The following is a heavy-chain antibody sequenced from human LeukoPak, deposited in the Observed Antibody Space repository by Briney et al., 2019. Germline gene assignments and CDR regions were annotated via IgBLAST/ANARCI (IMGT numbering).Heavy chain of an antibody. D-gene: IGHD3-10*01. Sequence: ASVKVSCKASGYTFTGYYMHWVRPAPGQGLEWMGWINPNSGGTNYAQKFQGWVTMTRDTSISTAYMELSRLRSDDTAVYYCARGAIMVRGVTPTFDYWGQGTLVTVSS. V-gene: IGHV1-2*04. CDR2: INPNSGGT. J-gene: IGHJ4*02. CDR3: ARGAIMVRGVTPTFDY. CDR1: GYTFTGYY.